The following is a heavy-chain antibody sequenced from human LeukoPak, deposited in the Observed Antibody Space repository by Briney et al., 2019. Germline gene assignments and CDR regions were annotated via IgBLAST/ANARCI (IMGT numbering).Heavy chain of an antibody. D-gene: IGHD3-22*01. CDR1: GGTFSNYA. V-gene: IGHV1-69*13. J-gene: IGHJ3*02. CDR2: IIPIFRTA. CDR3: ARESYYDTRPEVDAFDI. Sequence: SVKVSGKASGGTFSNYAISWVRQAPGQGLEWMGGIIPIFRTANYAQKFQATVTITADESTSTAYMELSSLRSEDTAVYYCARESYYDTRPEVDAFDIWGQGTMVTVSS.